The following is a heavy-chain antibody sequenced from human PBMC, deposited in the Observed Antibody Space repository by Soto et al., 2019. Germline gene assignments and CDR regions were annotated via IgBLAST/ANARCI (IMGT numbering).Heavy chain of an antibody. D-gene: IGHD3-16*01. Sequence: QVQLQESGPGLVKPSQTLSLTCKVSGGSISSADYFWSWIRQHPGKGLEWIGYIFYSGSTYYNPSLKSRVTISLDRSKNQFSLNLSSVTAADTAVYFCARDGGETDVDCWGQGTLVTVSS. J-gene: IGHJ4*02. CDR2: IFYSGST. V-gene: IGHV4-31*03. CDR3: ARDGGETDVDC. CDR1: GGSISSADYF.